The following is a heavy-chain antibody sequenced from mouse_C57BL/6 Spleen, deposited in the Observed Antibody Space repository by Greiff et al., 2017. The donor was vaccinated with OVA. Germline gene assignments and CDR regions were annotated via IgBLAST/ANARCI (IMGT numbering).Heavy chain of an antibody. CDR3: AREDYGSSYPYYARDY. CDR2: IAPSDSYT. J-gene: IGHJ4*01. V-gene: IGHV1-50*01. D-gene: IGHD1-1*01. CDR1: GYTFTSYW. Sequence: VQLQQPGAELVKPGASVKLSCKASGYTFTSYWMQWVKQRPGQGLEWIGEIAPSDSYTNYNQKFKGKATLPVDTSSSTAYMQLSSLTSEDSAVYYGAREDYGSSYPYYARDYWGQGTSVTVSS.